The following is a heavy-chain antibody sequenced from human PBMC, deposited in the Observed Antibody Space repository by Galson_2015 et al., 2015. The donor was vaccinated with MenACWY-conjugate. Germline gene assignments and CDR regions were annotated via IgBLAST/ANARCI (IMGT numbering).Heavy chain of an antibody. Sequence: QSGAEVKQPGESLPISCTGSGYSFSNYWIGWVRLMPGKGLEWMGIIYPGESDTKYSPSFQGHVTISAAQSTNTAYLQWSSLRASDTAMYYCARRASDGYGPCDYWGQGTQVTVSS. J-gene: IGHJ4*02. CDR2: IYPGESDT. CDR1: GYSFSNYW. CDR3: ARRASDGYGPCDY. D-gene: IGHD5-24*01. V-gene: IGHV5-51*01.